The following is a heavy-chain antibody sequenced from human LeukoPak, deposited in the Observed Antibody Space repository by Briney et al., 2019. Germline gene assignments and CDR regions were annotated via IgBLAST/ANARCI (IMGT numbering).Heavy chain of an antibody. J-gene: IGHJ4*02. D-gene: IGHD6-6*01. CDR2: IKQDGIEK. CDR1: GFTFSNYW. CDR3: ARFSRSSTPVY. Sequence: RGSLRLSCAASGFTFSNYWMSWVRRAPGKGLDWVANIKQDGIEKNYVDSVKGRFTVSRDNAKNSLYLQMNSLRAEDTAVYYCARFSRSSTPVYWGQGTLVTVSS. V-gene: IGHV3-7*01.